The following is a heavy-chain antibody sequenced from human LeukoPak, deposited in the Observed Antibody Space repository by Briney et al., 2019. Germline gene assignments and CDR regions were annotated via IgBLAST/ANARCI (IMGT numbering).Heavy chain of an antibody. J-gene: IGHJ4*02. V-gene: IGHV3-30*04. D-gene: IGHD3-22*01. Sequence: GGSLRLSCAASGFTFNSYAIHWVRQAPGKGLEWVTIISYDGRTKYYADCVKGRFIISRDNSKNTLYLQMDSLRPEDTAVYYCVRGSSPFYDSSGYSYYFDNWGQGTLVTVSS. CDR3: VRGSSPFYDSSGYSYYFDN. CDR2: ISYDGRTK. CDR1: GFTFNSYA.